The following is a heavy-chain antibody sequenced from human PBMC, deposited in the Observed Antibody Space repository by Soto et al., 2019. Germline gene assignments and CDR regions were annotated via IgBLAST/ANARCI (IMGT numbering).Heavy chain of an antibody. V-gene: IGHV3-33*01. CDR1: GFTFSSYG. CDR3: ARDEGIAAAGAAFDI. J-gene: IGHJ3*02. CDR2: IWYDGSNK. D-gene: IGHD6-13*01. Sequence: PGGSLRLSCAASGFTFSSYGMHWVRQAPGKGLEWVTVIWYDGSNKYYADSVKGRFTISRDNSKNTLYLQMNSLRAEDTAVYYCARDEGIAAAGAAFDIRGQGTMVTVSS.